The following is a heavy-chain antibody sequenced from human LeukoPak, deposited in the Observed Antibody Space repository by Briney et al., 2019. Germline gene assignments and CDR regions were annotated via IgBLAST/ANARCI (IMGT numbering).Heavy chain of an antibody. V-gene: IGHV4-59*11. CDR2: IYYSGST. D-gene: IGHD1-26*01. CDR3: ARASDTTNRPFDY. Sequence: SETLSLTCTVSGGSISSHYWSWIRQPPGKGLGWIGYIYYSGSTNYNPSLKSRVTISVDTSKNQFSLKLSSVTAADTAVYYCARASDTTNRPFDYWGQGTLVTVSS. CDR1: GGSISSHY. J-gene: IGHJ4*02.